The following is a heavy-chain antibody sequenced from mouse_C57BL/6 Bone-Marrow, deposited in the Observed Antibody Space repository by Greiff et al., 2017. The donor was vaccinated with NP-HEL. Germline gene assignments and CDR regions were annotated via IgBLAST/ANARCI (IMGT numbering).Heavy chain of an antibody. Sequence: EVMLVESGGGLVKPGGSLKLSCAASGFTFSDYGMHWVRQAPEKGLEWVAYISRGSSTIYYADTVKGRFTISRDNAKNTLFLQMTSLRSEDTAMYYCASPYYYGSPWFAYWGQGTLVTVSA. CDR3: ASPYYYGSPWFAY. J-gene: IGHJ3*01. V-gene: IGHV5-17*01. CDR1: GFTFSDYG. D-gene: IGHD1-1*01. CDR2: ISRGSSTI.